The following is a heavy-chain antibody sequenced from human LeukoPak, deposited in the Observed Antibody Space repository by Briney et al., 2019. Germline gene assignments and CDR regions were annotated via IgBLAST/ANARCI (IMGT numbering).Heavy chain of an antibody. V-gene: IGHV3-23*01. J-gene: IGHJ2*01. CDR3: ARARFNYCSSTSCYVDWYFDL. CDR2: ISASGGNT. D-gene: IGHD2-2*01. Sequence: PGGSLRLSCAASGFIFSNYAVSWVRQAPGKGPEWVSSISASGGNTDYADSVKGRFTISRDNAKNSLYLQMSSLRAEDTAVYYCARARFNYCSSTSCYVDWYFDLWGRGTLVTVSS. CDR1: GFIFSNYA.